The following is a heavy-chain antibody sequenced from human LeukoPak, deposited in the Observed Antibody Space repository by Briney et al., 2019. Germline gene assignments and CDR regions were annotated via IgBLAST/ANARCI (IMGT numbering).Heavy chain of an antibody. V-gene: IGHV1-18*01. D-gene: IGHD3-10*01. J-gene: IGHJ4*02. Sequence: GASVKVSCKASGYTFTSYGISWVRQAPGQGLEWMGWISAYNGNTNYAQKLQGRVTMTEEPSTDTAYMELSSLRSEDTAVYYCATARRGYGSGSYSSYYFDYWGQGTLVTVSS. CDR3: ATARRGYGSGSYSSYYFDY. CDR1: GYTFTSYG. CDR2: ISAYNGNT.